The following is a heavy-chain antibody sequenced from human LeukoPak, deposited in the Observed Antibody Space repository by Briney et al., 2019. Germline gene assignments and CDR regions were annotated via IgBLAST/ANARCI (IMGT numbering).Heavy chain of an antibody. CDR3: AREGGYLQLRYFDY. D-gene: IGHD5-24*01. Sequence: SETLSLPCTVSGYSISSGYYWGWIRQPPGKGLEWIGSIYHSGSTYYNPSLKSRVTISVDTSKNQFSLRLISVTAADTAVYYCAREGGYLQLRYFDYWGQGTLVTVSS. J-gene: IGHJ4*02. V-gene: IGHV4-38-2*02. CDR1: GYSISSGYY. CDR2: IYHSGST.